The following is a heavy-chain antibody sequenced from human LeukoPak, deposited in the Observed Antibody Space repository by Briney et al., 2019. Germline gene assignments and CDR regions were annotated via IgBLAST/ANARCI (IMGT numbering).Heavy chain of an antibody. Sequence: GASVKVSCKTSGYPFTTYEINWVRQAAGQGLEWMGWVHPDTGYADYAQKFQGRVTMTSDTSISTAYMELSSLRSVDTAVYFCARGPRNDPWGQGTLVTVSS. CDR3: ARGPRNDP. CDR2: VHPDTGYA. V-gene: IGHV1-8*01. J-gene: IGHJ5*02. D-gene: IGHD1-14*01. CDR1: GYPFTTYE.